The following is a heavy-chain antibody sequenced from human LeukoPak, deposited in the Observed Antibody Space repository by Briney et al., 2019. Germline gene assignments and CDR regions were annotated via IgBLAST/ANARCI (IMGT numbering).Heavy chain of an antibody. CDR3: AKASSSWFDY. D-gene: IGHD6-13*01. V-gene: IGHV3-48*01. Sequence: GGSLRLSCVGSGFTFSNYLMNWVRQAPGKGLEWVSFISSTGGTIYYADAVKGRFTVSRDNAKNTLYLQMNSLRAEDTAVYYCAKASSSWFDYWGQGTLVTVSS. J-gene: IGHJ4*02. CDR1: GFTFSNYL. CDR2: ISSTGGTI.